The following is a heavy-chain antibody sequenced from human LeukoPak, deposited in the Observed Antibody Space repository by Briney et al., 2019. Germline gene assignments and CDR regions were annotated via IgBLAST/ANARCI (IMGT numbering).Heavy chain of an antibody. V-gene: IGHV4-4*02. D-gene: IGHD3-9*01. CDR2: IYHSGST. CDR1: GGSISSSNW. CDR3: ANYDILTAPDY. J-gene: IGHJ4*02. Sequence: SETLSLTCAVSGGSISSSNWWSWVRQPPGKGLEWIGEIYHSGSTNYNPSLKSRVTISVDTSKNQFSLKLSSVTAADTAVYYCANYDILTAPDYWGQGTLVTVSS.